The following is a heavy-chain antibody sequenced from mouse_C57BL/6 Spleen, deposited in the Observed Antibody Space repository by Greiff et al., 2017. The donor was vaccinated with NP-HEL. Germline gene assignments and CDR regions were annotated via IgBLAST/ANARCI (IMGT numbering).Heavy chain of an antibody. CDR2: ISYDGSN. CDR1: GYSITSGYY. V-gene: IGHV3-6*01. CDR3: ARDGLGLDY. J-gene: IGHJ2*01. D-gene: IGHD3-3*01. Sequence: DVKLQESGPGLVKPSQSLSLTCSVTGYSITSGYYWNWIRQFPGNKLEWMGYISYDGSNNYNPSLKNRISITRDTSKNQFFLKLNSVTTEDTATYYCARDGLGLDYWGQGTTLTVSS.